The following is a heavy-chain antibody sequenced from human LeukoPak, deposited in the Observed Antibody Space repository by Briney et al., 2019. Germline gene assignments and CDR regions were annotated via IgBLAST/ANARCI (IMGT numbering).Heavy chain of an antibody. J-gene: IGHJ3*02. Sequence: GRSLRLSCAASGFTFSTYAMHWVRQAPGKGLEWVAVISYDGSSKYYADSVKGRFTISRDNSKNTLYLQMNSMRAEETAVYYCARARRSYGYGDAFDIWGQGTMVTVSS. CDR1: GFTFSTYA. CDR2: ISYDGSSK. V-gene: IGHV3-30*04. D-gene: IGHD5-18*01. CDR3: ARARRSYGYGDAFDI.